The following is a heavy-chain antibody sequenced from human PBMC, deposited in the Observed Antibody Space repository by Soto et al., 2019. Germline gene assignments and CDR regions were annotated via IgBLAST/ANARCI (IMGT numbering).Heavy chain of an antibody. CDR1: GGTFSSYT. Sequence: QVQLVQSGAEVKKPGSSVKVSCKASGGTFSSYTISWVRQAPGQGLEWMGRIIPILGIANYAQKLQGRVTITADKSTSTAYMELSSLRSEDTAVYYCAIGSVAQPLGAYWGQGTLVTVSS. CDR2: IIPILGIA. CDR3: AIGSVAQPLGAY. V-gene: IGHV1-69*02. J-gene: IGHJ4*02. D-gene: IGHD2-15*01.